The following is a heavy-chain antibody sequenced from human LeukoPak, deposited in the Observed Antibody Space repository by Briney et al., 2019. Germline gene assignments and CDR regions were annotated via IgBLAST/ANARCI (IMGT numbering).Heavy chain of an antibody. CDR1: GYTFSGYY. CDR2: INPNSGGT. D-gene: IGHD2-2*01. Sequence: ASVKVSCKASGYTFSGYYIHWVRQAPGQGLEWMGRINPNSGGTNYAQKFQGRDTMTRDTSISTAYMELSRLRSDDTAVYYCARDPRPSSSSTSCFDPWGQGTLVTVSS. J-gene: IGHJ5*02. CDR3: ARDPRPSSSSTSCFDP. V-gene: IGHV1-2*06.